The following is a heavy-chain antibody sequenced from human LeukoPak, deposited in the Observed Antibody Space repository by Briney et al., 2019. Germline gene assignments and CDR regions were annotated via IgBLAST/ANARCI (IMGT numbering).Heavy chain of an antibody. J-gene: IGHJ4*02. D-gene: IGHD3-10*01. CDR2: INPNSGGT. Sequence: ASVKVSCKASGYTFTGYYMHWVRQAPGQGLEWMGWINPNSGGTNYAQKFQGRVTMTRDTSISTAYMELSRLRSDDTAVYYCARGGSALWFGESNPPFDYWGQGTLVTVSS. CDR3: ARGGSALWFGESNPPFDY. V-gene: IGHV1-2*02. CDR1: GYTFTGYY.